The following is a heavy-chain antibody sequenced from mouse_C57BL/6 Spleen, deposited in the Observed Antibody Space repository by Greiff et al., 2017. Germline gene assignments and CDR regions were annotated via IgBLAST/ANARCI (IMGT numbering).Heavy chain of an antibody. CDR3: ARRRVHYYSMDY. Sequence: QVQLKQSGAELVKPGASVKISCKASGYAFSSYWINWVKQRPGKGLEWIGQIYPGDGDTNYNEKFKGKATLTADKSSSTAYLQLSSLTSEDSAVYFCARRRVHYYSMDYWGQGTSVTVSS. J-gene: IGHJ4*01. CDR1: GYAFSSYW. V-gene: IGHV1-80*01. CDR2: IYPGDGDT.